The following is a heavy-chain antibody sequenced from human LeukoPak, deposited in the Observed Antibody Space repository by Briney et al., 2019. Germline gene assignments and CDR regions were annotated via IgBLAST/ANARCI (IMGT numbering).Heavy chain of an antibody. V-gene: IGHV3-30-3*01. CDR1: GFTFSSYA. D-gene: IGHD7-27*01. J-gene: IGHJ3*02. Sequence: GGSLRLSCAASGFTFSSYAMHWVRQAPGKGLEWVAVISYGGSNKYYADSVKGRFTISRDNSKNTLYLQMSSLRAEDTAVYYCARDGDHRAFDIWGQGTMVTVSS. CDR3: ARDGDHRAFDI. CDR2: ISYGGSNK.